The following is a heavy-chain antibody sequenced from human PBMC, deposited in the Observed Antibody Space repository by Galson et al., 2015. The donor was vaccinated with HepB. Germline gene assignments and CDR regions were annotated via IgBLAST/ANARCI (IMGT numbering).Heavy chain of an antibody. CDR2: ISYDGSNK. CDR3: AKGDLLAAAGPYYFDY. D-gene: IGHD6-13*01. CDR1: GFTFSSYG. J-gene: IGHJ4*02. Sequence: SLRLSCAASGFTFSSYGMHWVRQAPGKGLEWVAVISYDGSNKYYADSVKGRFTISRDNSKNTLYLQMNNLRAEDTAVYYCAKGDLLAAAGPYYFDYWGQGTLVTVSS. V-gene: IGHV3-30*18.